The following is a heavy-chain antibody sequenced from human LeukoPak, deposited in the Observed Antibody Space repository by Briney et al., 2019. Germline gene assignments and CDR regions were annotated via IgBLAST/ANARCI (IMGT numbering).Heavy chain of an antibody. V-gene: IGHV3-53*01. CDR1: GFSVSSNY. D-gene: IGHD5-24*01. Sequence: GGSLRLSCEASGFSVSSNYMTWVRQAPGKGLEWVSVIYSGGSTYYADSVKGRFTISRDNSKNTLYLQMNSLRAEDTAVYYCAKDILTRWLQWYYFDYWGQGTLVTVSS. CDR2: IYSGGST. CDR3: AKDILTRWLQWYYFDY. J-gene: IGHJ4*02.